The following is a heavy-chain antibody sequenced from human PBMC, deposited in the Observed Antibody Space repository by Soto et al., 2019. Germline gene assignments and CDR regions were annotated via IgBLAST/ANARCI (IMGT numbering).Heavy chain of an antibody. J-gene: IGHJ6*04. V-gene: IGHV1-46*01. CDR1: GYTFTSYY. D-gene: IGHD6-6*01. CDR2: INPSGGST. CDR3: ARDVVHIAPRLGAYYYYYYGMEV. Sequence: ASVKVSCKASGYTFTSYYMHWVRQAPGQGLEWMGIINPSGGSTSYAQKFQGRVTMTRDTSTSTVYMELSSLRSEDTPVYYCARDVVHIAPRLGAYYYYYYGMEVWGRGPTVVVSS.